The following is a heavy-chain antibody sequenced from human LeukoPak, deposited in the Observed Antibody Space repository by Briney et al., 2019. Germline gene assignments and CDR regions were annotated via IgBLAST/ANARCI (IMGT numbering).Heavy chain of an antibody. D-gene: IGHD3-10*01. CDR2: INPNSGGT. V-gene: IGHV1-2*02. CDR1: GYTFTGYY. CDR3: ARGFTYYYGSGSPDP. Sequence: ASVKVSCKASGYTFTGYYMHWVRQAPGQGLEWMGWINPNSGGTNYAQKFQGRVTMTRDTSISTAYMELSRLRSDDTAVYYCARGFTYYYGSGSPDPWGQGTLVTVSS. J-gene: IGHJ5*02.